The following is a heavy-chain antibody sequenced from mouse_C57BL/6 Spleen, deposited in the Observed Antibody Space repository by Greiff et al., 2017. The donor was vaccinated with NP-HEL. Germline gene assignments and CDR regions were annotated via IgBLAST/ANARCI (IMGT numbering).Heavy chain of an antibody. D-gene: IGHD2-1*01. J-gene: IGHJ3*01. CDR3: AREGYYGSFAY. Sequence: QVQLKQSGAELVKPGASVKISCKASGYAFSSYWMNWVKQRPGKGLEWIGQIYPGDGDTNYNGKFKGKATLTADKSSSTAYMQLSSLTSEDSAVYFCAREGYYGSFAYWGQGTLVTVSA. V-gene: IGHV1-80*01. CDR1: GYAFSSYW. CDR2: IYPGDGDT.